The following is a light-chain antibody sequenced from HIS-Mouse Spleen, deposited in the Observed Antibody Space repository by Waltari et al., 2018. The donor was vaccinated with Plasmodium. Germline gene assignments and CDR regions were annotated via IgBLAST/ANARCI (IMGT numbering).Light chain of an antibody. J-gene: IGLJ3*02. CDR3: CSYAGSSTFV. CDR2: EGS. CDR1: SSDVGSYNL. V-gene: IGLV2-23*03. Sequence: QSALTQPASVSGSPGQSITISCTGTSSDVGSYNLVSWYQQHPGKAPKLMIYEGSKRPSGFSNRFSGTKSGNTASLTISGFQAEDEADYYCCSYAGSSTFVFGGGTKLTVL.